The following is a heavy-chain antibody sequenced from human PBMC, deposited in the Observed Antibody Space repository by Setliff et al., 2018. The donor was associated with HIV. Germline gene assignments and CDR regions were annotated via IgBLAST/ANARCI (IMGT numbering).Heavy chain of an antibody. CDR3: ARLGHTFGGPGY. CDR1: GYSISSGYY. Sequence: SETLSLTCAVSGYSISSGYYWGWIRQPPGKGLEWIGSFYHSGSTYYNPSLRSRVTISVDTSRNQFSLKLSSVTAADTAVYYCARLGHTFGGPGYWGQGTLVTVSS. J-gene: IGHJ4*02. CDR2: FYHSGST. V-gene: IGHV4-38-2*01. D-gene: IGHD3-16*01.